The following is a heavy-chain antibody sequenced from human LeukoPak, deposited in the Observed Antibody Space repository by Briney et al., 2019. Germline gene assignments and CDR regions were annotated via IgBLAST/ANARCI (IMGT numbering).Heavy chain of an antibody. J-gene: IGHJ6*02. V-gene: IGHV1-69*04. CDR2: IIPILGIA. CDR3: ASSLGDYGDYPSGMDV. Sequence: SSVKVSCKASGGTFSSYAISWVRQAPGQGLKWMGRIIPILGIANYAQKFQGRVTITADKSTSTAYMELSSLRSEDTAVYYCASSLGDYGDYPSGMDVWGQGTTVTVSS. CDR1: GGTFSSYA. D-gene: IGHD4-17*01.